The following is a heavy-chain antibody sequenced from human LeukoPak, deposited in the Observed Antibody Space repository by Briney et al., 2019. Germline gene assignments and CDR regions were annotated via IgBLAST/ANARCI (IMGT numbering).Heavy chain of an antibody. CDR1: GFTFSTYA. CDR2: ISGTGGST. Sequence: GGSLRLSCAASGFTFSTYAMTWVRQAPGKGLEWVSLISGTGGSTYYADSVKGRFTISRDNSKNTLYLQMNSLRAEDTAVYYCARVLRYYGSGSYYYYYMDVWGKGTTVTVSS. D-gene: IGHD3-10*01. CDR3: ARVLRYYGSGSYYYYYMDV. V-gene: IGHV3-23*01. J-gene: IGHJ6*03.